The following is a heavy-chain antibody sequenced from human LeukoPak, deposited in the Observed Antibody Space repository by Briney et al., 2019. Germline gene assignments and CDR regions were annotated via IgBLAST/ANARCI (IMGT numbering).Heavy chain of an antibody. V-gene: IGHV4-31*03. J-gene: IGHJ3*02. D-gene: IGHD4-17*01. CDR3: ARDRTVTTSDAFDI. Sequence: SETLSLTCTVSGGSISSGGYYWSWIRQHPGKGLEWIGYIYYSGSTYYNLSLKSRVTISVDTSKNQFSLKLSSVTAADTAVYYCARDRTVTTSDAFDIWGQGTMVTVSS. CDR1: GGSISSGGYY. CDR2: IYYSGST.